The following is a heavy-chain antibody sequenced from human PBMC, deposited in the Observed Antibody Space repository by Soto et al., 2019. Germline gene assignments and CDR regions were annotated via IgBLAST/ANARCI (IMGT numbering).Heavy chain of an antibody. CDR1: GFTFSSYA. CDR2: ISYDGSNK. V-gene: IGHV3-30-3*01. D-gene: IGHD3-22*01. CDR3: ARSGSSDHYYYYGMDV. J-gene: IGHJ6*02. Sequence: GGSLRLSCAASGFTFSSYALHWVRQAPGKGLEWVAVISYDGSNKYYADSVKGRFTISRDNSKNTLYLQMNSLRAEDTAVYYCARSGSSDHYYYYGMDVWGQGTTVTVSS.